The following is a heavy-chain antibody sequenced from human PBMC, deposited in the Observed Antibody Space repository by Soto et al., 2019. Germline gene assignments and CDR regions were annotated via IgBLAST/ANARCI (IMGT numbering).Heavy chain of an antibody. D-gene: IGHD3-10*01. J-gene: IGHJ5*02. CDR3: ARARPMVRGVIITFPWFDP. Sequence: ASVKVSCTASGYTFTSYAMHWVRQAPGQRLEWMGWINAGNGNTKYSQKFQGRVTITRDTSASTAYMELSSLRSEDTAVYYCARARPMVRGVIITFPWFDPWGQGTLVTVSS. V-gene: IGHV1-3*01. CDR2: INAGNGNT. CDR1: GYTFTSYA.